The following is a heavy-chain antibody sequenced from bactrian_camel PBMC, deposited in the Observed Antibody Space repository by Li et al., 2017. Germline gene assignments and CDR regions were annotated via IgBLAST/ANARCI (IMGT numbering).Heavy chain of an antibody. D-gene: IGHD3*01. J-gene: IGHJ7*01. CDR1: GYPDYNYC. CDR2: FASDGSA. V-gene: IGHV3S60*01. Sequence: VQLVESGGGSVQSGGSLTPSCAALGYPDYNYCMGWFRQAPGKEREEVASFASDGSAVYADSVKGRFTISQDNAKNTVYLQVNSLKPEDTAMYYCAADLIECSGPMDYWGKGTQVTVS.